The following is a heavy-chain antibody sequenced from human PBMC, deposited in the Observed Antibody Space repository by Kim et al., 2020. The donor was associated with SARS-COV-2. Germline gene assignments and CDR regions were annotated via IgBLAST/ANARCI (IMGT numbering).Heavy chain of an antibody. J-gene: IGHJ6*02. CDR3: ARDWDSSSWFSYYYYGMDV. D-gene: IGHD6-13*01. V-gene: IGHV3-21*01. CDR1: GFTFSSYS. Sequence: GGSLRLSCAASGFTFSSYSMNWVRQAPGKGLEWVSSISSSSSYIYYADSVKGRFTISRDNAKNSLYLQMNSLRAEDTAVYYCARDWDSSSWFSYYYYGMDVWGQGTTVTVSS. CDR2: ISSSSSYI.